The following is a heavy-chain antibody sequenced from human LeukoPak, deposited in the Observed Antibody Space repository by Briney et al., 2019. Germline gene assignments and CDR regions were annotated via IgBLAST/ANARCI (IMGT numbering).Heavy chain of an antibody. CDR1: GYTFTGYY. CDR3: ARGGPSMYSSSWPIDY. CDR2: INPNSGDT. J-gene: IGHJ4*02. V-gene: IGHV1-2*02. Sequence: ASVKVSCKASGYTFTGYYMYWVRQAPGQGLEWMGWINPNSGDTNYAQRFQGRVTMTRDTSTSTVYMELSSLRSEDTAVYYYARGGPSMYSSSWPIDYWGQGTLVTVSS. D-gene: IGHD6-13*01.